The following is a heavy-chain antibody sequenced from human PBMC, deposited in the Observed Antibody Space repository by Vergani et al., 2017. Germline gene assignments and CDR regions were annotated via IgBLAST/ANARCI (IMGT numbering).Heavy chain of an antibody. CDR3: ARARDGDYLGDY. CDR2: INPSGGST. Sequence: QVQLVQSGAEVKKPGASVKVSCKASGYTFTSYYMHWVRQAPGQGLEWMGIINPSGGSTSYAQKCQGRVTMTRDTSTSTVYMELSSLRAEDTAVYYCARARDGDYLGDYWGQGTLVTVSS. V-gene: IGHV1-46*03. D-gene: IGHD4-17*01. CDR1: GYTFTSYY. J-gene: IGHJ4*02.